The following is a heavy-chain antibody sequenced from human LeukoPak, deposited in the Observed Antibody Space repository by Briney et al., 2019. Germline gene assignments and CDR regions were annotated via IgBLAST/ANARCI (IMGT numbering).Heavy chain of an antibody. CDR2: INAGNGNT. Sequence: ASVKVPCKASGYTFTSYAMHWVRQAPGQRLEWMGWINAGNGNTKYSQKFQGRVTITRDTSASTAYMELSSLRSEDTAVYYCASDYGDYANYYYGMDVWGQGTTVTVSS. D-gene: IGHD4-17*01. CDR3: ASDYGDYANYYYGMDV. V-gene: IGHV1-3*01. J-gene: IGHJ6*02. CDR1: GYTFTSYA.